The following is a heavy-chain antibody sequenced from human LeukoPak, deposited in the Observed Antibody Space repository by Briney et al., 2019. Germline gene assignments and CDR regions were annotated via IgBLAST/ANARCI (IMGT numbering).Heavy chain of an antibody. V-gene: IGHV4-34*01. D-gene: IGHD3-9*01. CDR2: INHSGST. CDR3: AREFSILTGYYPVGNWFGP. CDR1: GGSFSGYY. J-gene: IGHJ5*02. Sequence: PSETLSLTCAVYGGSFSGYYWSWIRQPPGKGLEWIGEINHSGSTNYNPSLKSRVTISVDTSKNQFSLKLSSVTAADTAVYYCAREFSILTGYYPVGNWFGPWGQGTLVTVSS.